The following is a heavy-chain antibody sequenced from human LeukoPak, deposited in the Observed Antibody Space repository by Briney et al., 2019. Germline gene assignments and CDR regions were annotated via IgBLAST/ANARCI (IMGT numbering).Heavy chain of an antibody. J-gene: IGHJ4*02. CDR1: GDSFSSFH. CDR3: ARHLDYYGSGSYEY. D-gene: IGHD3-10*01. CDR2: IFHTGST. V-gene: IGHV4-59*08. Sequence: SETLSLTCSVSGDSFSSFHWHWIRQPPGKGLEWIGYIFHTGSTNYNPSLERRVTMSVDTSKNQFSLKLGSVTAADTAVYYCARHLDYYGSGSYEYWGQGTLVTVSS.